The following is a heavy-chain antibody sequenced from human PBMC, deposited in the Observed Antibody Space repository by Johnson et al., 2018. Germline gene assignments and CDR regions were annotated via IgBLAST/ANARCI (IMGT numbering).Heavy chain of an antibody. V-gene: IGHV3-9*01. D-gene: IGHD5-24*01. CDR2: IRWNSGSI. CDR3: AKLGGRWLQVGAFDI. CDR1: GFTFDDYA. Sequence: VQLVQSGGGLVQPGRSLRLSCAASGFTFDDYAMHWVRQAPGKGLEWVSGIRWNSGSIGYADSVKGRFTISRDNAKNSLYLQMNGLRAEDPALYYCAKLGGRWLQVGAFDIWGQGTMVTVSS. J-gene: IGHJ3*02.